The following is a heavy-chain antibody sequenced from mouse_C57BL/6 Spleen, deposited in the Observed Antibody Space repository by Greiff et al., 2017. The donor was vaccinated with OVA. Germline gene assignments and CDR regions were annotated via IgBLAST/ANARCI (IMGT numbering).Heavy chain of an antibody. Sequence: VKQSCKASGYTFTSYWMHWVKQRPGRGLEWIGRIDPNSGGTKYNEKFKSKATLTVDKPSSTAYMQLSSLTSEDSAVYYCASGWEVDYAMDYWGQGTSVTVSS. CDR2: IDPNSGGT. J-gene: IGHJ4*01. CDR3: ASGWEVDYAMDY. V-gene: IGHV1-72*01. CDR1: GYTFTSYW. D-gene: IGHD4-1*01.